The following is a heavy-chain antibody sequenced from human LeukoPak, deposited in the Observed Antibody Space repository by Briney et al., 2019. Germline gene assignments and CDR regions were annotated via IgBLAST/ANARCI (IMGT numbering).Heavy chain of an antibody. CDR3: ARTLLSYCGGDCYSHSFDV. CDR1: GFTFSRYA. V-gene: IGHV3-23*01. D-gene: IGHD2-21*02. CDR2: ISGSAVST. Sequence: GGSLRLSCAASGFTFSRYAMSWVRQAPGKGLEWVSAISGSAVSTYYADSVKGRFTISRDNAENTLYLQINSLRAEDTAVYYCARTLLSYCGGDCYSHSFDVWGQGTLVAVSS. J-gene: IGHJ3*01.